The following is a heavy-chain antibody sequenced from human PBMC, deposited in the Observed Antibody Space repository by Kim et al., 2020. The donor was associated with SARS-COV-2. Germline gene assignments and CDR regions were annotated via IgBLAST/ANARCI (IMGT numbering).Heavy chain of an antibody. J-gene: IGHJ3*02. D-gene: IGHD3-22*01. CDR2: ISSSSSYT. CDR3: ARDGYYYDSSVDAFDI. Sequence: GGSLRLSCAASGFTFSDYYMRWIRQAPGKGLEWVSYISSSSSYTNYADSVKGRFTISRDNAKNSLYLQMNSLRAEDTAVYYCARDGYYYDSSVDAFDIWGQGTMVTVSS. V-gene: IGHV3-11*05. CDR1: GFTFSDYY.